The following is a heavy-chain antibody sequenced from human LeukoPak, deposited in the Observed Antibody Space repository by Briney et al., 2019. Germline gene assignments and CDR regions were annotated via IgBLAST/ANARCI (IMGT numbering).Heavy chain of an antibody. Sequence: PGGSLRLSCAASGFTFDDYDMHWLRQATGKGLEWVSGISWNSGSIGYADSVKGRFTISRDNAKNSLYLQMNSLRAEDTALYYCAKDFDYGDYYFDYWGQGTLVTVSS. V-gene: IGHV3-9*01. D-gene: IGHD4-17*01. J-gene: IGHJ4*02. CDR1: GFTFDDYD. CDR3: AKDFDYGDYYFDY. CDR2: ISWNSGSI.